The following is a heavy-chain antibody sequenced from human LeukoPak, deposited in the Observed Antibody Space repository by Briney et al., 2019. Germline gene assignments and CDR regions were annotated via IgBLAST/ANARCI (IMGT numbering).Heavy chain of an antibody. J-gene: IGHJ3*02. V-gene: IGHV4-34*01. CDR3: ARGDNVLRFLEVDAFDI. D-gene: IGHD3-3*01. CDR2: INYSGST. CDR1: GGSFSSYY. Sequence: PSETLSLTCVVYGGSFSSYYWSWIRQPPGKRLEWIGEINYSGSTDYNPSLKSRVTISVDTSKNQFSLRLSSVTAADTAVYYCARGDNVLRFLEVDAFDIWGQGTMATVCS.